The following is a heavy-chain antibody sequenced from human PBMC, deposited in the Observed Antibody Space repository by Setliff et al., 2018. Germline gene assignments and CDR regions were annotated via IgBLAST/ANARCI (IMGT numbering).Heavy chain of an antibody. CDR1: GGSFSGYY. V-gene: IGHV4-34*01. CDR2: INHSGST. CDR3: TVYNTGSSKDHY. J-gene: IGHJ4*02. Sequence: PSETLSLTCAVYGGSFSGYYWSWIRQPPGKGLEWIGEINHSGSTNYNPSLKSRVTISVDTSKNQFSLKLSSVTAADTALYYCTVYNTGSSKDHYWGQGTPVTVS. D-gene: IGHD2-8*02.